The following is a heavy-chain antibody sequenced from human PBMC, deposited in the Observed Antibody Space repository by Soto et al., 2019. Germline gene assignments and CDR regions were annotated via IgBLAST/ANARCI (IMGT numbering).Heavy chain of an antibody. CDR3: ARELRGVSDAFDI. D-gene: IGHD2-21*01. Sequence: XSQRLSNTAAWGTFSSSGVGWVLQTTGKGPEWVDNITQDGSEKYYVDSVQGRFNISRDNAKTSLYLQMNSLRAEDTAVYYCARELRGVSDAFDIWGQGTMVTVSS. CDR1: WGTFSSSG. J-gene: IGHJ3*02. CDR2: ITQDGSEK. V-gene: IGHV3-7*05.